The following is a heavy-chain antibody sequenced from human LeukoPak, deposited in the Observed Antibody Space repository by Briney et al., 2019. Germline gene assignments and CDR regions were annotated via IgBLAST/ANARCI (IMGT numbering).Heavy chain of an antibody. V-gene: IGHV4-39*01. J-gene: IGHJ4*02. CDR2: IYYSGST. CDR1: GGSISSSSYY. CDR3: ARHGPQQLPFGPGY. Sequence: PAETLSLTRTVSGGSISSSSYYWGWIRQPPGKGLEWIGSIYYSGSTYYNPSLKSRVTISVDTSKNQYSLKLSSVTAADTAVYYCARHGPQQLPFGPGYWGQGTLVTVSS. D-gene: IGHD6-13*01.